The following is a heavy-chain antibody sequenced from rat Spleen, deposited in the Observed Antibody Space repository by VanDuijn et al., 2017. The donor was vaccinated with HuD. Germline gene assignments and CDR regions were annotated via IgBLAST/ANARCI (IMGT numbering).Heavy chain of an antibody. V-gene: IGHV5-29*01. CDR2: ISYGDSSGHSST. D-gene: IGHD2-1*01. CDR1: GFTFSDYG. J-gene: IGHJ2*01. Sequence: EVQLVESGGGLVQPGRFLKLSCAASGFTFSDYGMAWVRQAPTKGLEWVATISYGDSSGHSSTYYTDSVKGRFTISRDNAKSNLFLQMDSLRSEDTATYYCGIGTRNTVPTYFDYWGQGVMVTVSS. CDR3: GIGTRNTVPTYFDY.